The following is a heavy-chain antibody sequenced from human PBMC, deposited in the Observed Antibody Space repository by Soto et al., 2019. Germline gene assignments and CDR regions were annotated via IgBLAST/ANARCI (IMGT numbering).Heavy chain of an antibody. CDR3: ARRVQANSAVVQGNWLDP. Sequence: QVQLQEAGPRLVKPSETLSLTCSVSGGSISSHSWNWIRQPPGRGLEWIGHVYSSGSTNYNPSLESRVPLAVKPSTTQFSLKLTSLTAADTAVYYCARRVQANSAVVQGNWLDPWGQGTLVTVSS. J-gene: IGHJ5*02. V-gene: IGHV4-59*08. CDR1: GGSISSHS. CDR2: VYSSGST. D-gene: IGHD5-18*01.